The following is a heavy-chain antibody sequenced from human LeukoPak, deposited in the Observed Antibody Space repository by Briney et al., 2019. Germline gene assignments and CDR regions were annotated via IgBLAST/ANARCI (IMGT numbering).Heavy chain of an antibody. CDR3: ARHFVPVREARPNWFDP. D-gene: IGHD6-6*01. CDR2: IYYSGST. V-gene: IGHV4-39*01. Sequence: PSETLSLTCTVSGGSIGSSSYYWGWIRQPPGKGLEWIGSIYYSGSTYYNPSLKSRVTISVDTSKNQFSLKLSSVTAADTAVYYCARHFVPVREARPNWFDPWGQGTLVTVSS. CDR1: GGSIGSSSYY. J-gene: IGHJ5*02.